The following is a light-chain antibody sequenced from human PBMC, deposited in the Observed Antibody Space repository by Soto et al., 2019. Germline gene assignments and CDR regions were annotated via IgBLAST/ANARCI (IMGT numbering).Light chain of an antibody. Sequence: EIVLTQSPGTLSLSPGERAALSCRASQSVKNNYLAWYQQRPGQAPRLLIYGASRRATGIPDRFSGSGSGTDFTLTIARLEPEDFAVYYCQQYGSSPRTFGQGTRVEVK. CDR1: QSVKNNY. J-gene: IGKJ1*01. V-gene: IGKV3-20*01. CDR3: QQYGSSPRT. CDR2: GAS.